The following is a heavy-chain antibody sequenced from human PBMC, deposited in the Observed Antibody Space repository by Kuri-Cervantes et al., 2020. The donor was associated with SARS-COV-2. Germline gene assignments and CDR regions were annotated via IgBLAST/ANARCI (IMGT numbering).Heavy chain of an antibody. D-gene: IGHD3-22*01. V-gene: IGHV3-7*01. CDR2: IKQDGSER. CDR3: ARDADSSSWYAC. CDR1: GFTFSSYW. J-gene: IGHJ4*02. Sequence: GESLKISCAASGFTFSSYWMSWVRQAPGKGLEWVANIKQDGSERFYVDSVKGRFTISRDNAKNSLYLQMDSLRVEDTAVYYCARDADSSSWYACWGQGALVTVSS.